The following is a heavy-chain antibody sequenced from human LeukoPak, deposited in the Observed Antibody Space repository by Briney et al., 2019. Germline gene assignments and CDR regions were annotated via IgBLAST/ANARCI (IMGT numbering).Heavy chain of an antibody. CDR3: ARGQCSGGSCYSSPLGY. CDR1: GYTFTSYD. J-gene: IGHJ4*02. D-gene: IGHD2-15*01. Sequence: GASVKVPCKASGYTFTSYDINWVRQATGQGLEWMGWMNPNSGNTGYAQKFQGRVTMTRNTSISTAYMELSSLRSEDTAVYYCARGQCSGGSCYSSPLGYWGQGTLVTVSS. V-gene: IGHV1-8*01. CDR2: MNPNSGNT.